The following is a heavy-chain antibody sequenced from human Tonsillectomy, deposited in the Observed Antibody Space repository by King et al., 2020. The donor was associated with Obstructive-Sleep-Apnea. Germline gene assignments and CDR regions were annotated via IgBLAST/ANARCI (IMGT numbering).Heavy chain of an antibody. V-gene: IGHV4-39*07. CDR3: ARVPYITGWSGWFDP. CDR2: IYYSGST. Sequence: QLQESGPGLVKPSETLSLTCTVSGGSISSSSYYWGWIRQPPGKGLEWIGSIYYSGSTNYNPSRKSRVTISIDTSKNQFSLKLSSVTAADTAVYYCARVPYITGWSGWFDPWGQGTLVTVSS. CDR1: GGSISSSSYY. J-gene: IGHJ5*02. D-gene: IGHD6-19*01.